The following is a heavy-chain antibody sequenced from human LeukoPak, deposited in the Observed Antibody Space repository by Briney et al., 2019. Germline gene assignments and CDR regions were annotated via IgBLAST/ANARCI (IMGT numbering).Heavy chain of an antibody. V-gene: IGHV4-61*08. CDR3: ARGRFGGSGYYI. D-gene: IGHD3-3*01. CDR1: GGSISSGGYY. CDR2: IYYSGST. Sequence: SETLSLTCTVSGGSISSGGYYWSWIRQHPGKGLEWIGYIYYSGSTNYNPSLKSRVTISVDTSKNQFSLKLSSVTAADTAVYYCARGRFGGSGYYIWGQGTLVTVSS. J-gene: IGHJ4*02.